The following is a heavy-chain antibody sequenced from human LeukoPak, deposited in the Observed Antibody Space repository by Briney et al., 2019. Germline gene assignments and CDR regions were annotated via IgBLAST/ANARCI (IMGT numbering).Heavy chain of an antibody. J-gene: IGHJ3*02. V-gene: IGHV4-59*01. Sequence: SETLSLTCTVSGGSISSYYWSWIRQPPGKGLEWIGYIYYSGSTNYNPSLKSRVTMSADTSKNQFSLKLSSVTAADTAVYYCARAEEYAFDIWGQGTMVTVSS. CDR2: IYYSGST. CDR1: GGSISSYY. D-gene: IGHD1-14*01. CDR3: ARAEEYAFDI.